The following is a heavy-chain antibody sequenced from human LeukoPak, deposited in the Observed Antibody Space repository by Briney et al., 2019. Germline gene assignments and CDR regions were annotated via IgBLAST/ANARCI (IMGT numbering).Heavy chain of an antibody. V-gene: IGHV3-74*01. Sequence: GGSLRLSCAASGFTFSSYWMHWVRQAPGKGLVWVSRINSDGSSTSYADSVKGRFTISRDNAKNTLYLQMNSLRAEDTAVYYCAREGGLTPFDYWGQGTLVTVSS. CDR2: INSDGSST. CDR1: GFTFSSYW. CDR3: AREGGLTPFDY. J-gene: IGHJ4*02. D-gene: IGHD2-15*01.